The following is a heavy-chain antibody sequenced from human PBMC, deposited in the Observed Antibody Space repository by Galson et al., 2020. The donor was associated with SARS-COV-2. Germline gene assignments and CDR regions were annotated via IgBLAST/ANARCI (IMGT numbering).Heavy chain of an antibody. D-gene: IGHD1-26*01. J-gene: IGHJ4*02. CDR3: ARDSGSYLGY. V-gene: IGHV3-30-3*01. CDR1: GFTFSSYA. CDR2: ISYDGSNK. Sequence: TGGSLRLSCAAYGFTFSSYAMHWVRQAPGKGLEWVAVISYDGSNKYYADSVKGRFTISRDNSKNTLYLQMNSLRAEDTAVYYCARDSGSYLGYWGQGTLVTVSS.